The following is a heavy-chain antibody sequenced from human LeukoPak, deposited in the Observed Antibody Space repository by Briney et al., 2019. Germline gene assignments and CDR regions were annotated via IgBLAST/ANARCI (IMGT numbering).Heavy chain of an antibody. Sequence: PGGSLRLSSAASVLTFSSESMNWVRQAPGKGLEWVSSIGSSSSYIYYADSVKGRFTLSRANAKNSLYLQMTSPLAEDTAVYYCARLQWHTGFDPWGQGTLVTVSS. CDR1: VLTFSSES. V-gene: IGHV3-21*01. CDR3: ARLQWHTGFDP. CDR2: IGSSSSYI. J-gene: IGHJ5*02. D-gene: IGHD6-19*01.